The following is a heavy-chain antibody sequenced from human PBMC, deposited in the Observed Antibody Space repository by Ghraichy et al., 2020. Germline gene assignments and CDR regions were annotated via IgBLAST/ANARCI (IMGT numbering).Heavy chain of an antibody. CDR2: ISYDGSNK. V-gene: IGHV3-30*18. CDR1: GFTFSSYG. Sequence: GESLNISCAASGFTFSSYGMHWVRQAPGKGLEWVAVISYDGSNKYYADSVKGRFTISRDNSKNTLYLQMNSLRAEDTAVYYCAKDIGHYYDSSGYYDPYYYYGMDVWGQGTTVTVSS. D-gene: IGHD3-22*01. CDR3: AKDIGHYYDSSGYYDPYYYYGMDV. J-gene: IGHJ6*02.